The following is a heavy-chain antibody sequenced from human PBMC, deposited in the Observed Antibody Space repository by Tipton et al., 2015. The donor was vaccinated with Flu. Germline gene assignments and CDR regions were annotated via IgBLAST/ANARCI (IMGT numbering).Heavy chain of an antibody. CDR3: AIYDSGYFDY. CDR1: GGSFSGYY. V-gene: IGHV4-34*01. CDR2: INHSGST. D-gene: IGHD3-22*01. J-gene: IGHJ4*02. Sequence: TLSLTCAVYGGSFSGYYWSWIRQPPGKGLEWIGEINHSGSTNYNPSLKSRVTISVDTSKNQFSLKLNSVTAADTAVYYCAIYDSGYFDYWGQGTLVTVSS.